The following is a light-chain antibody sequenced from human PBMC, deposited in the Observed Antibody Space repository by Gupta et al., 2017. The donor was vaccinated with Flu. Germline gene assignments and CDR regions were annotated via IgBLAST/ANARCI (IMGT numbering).Light chain of an antibody. V-gene: IGLV2-14*01. CDR3: SSYTSSSTLYV. J-gene: IGLJ1*01. CDR1: SSDVGGYNY. CDR2: EVS. Sequence: QSALTQPASVSGSPGQPITISCTGNSSDVGGYNYVSWYQHHPGQAPRLIIYEVSNRPSGVSHRFSGSKSGNTASPTISGLQAEDDADYYCSSYTSSSTLYVFGTGTKVTVL.